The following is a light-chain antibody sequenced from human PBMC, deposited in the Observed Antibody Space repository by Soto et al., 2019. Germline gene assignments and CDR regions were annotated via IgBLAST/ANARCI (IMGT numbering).Light chain of an antibody. V-gene: IGLV2-14*01. CDR1: SSDVGDYNY. CDR2: EVS. Sequence: QSVLTQPASVSGSPGQSITISCTGTSSDVGDYNYVSWYQQHPGKAPKFMIYEVSNRPSGVSNRFSGSKSGNTASLTISGLQAEDEADYYCSSYTSSSTWVFGGGTKVTVL. J-gene: IGLJ3*02. CDR3: SSYTSSSTWV.